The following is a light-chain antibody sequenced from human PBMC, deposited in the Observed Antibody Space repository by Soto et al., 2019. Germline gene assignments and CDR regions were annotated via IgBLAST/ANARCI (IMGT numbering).Light chain of an antibody. CDR3: QQYNSYSYT. V-gene: IGKV1-5*01. CDR1: QSISSW. Sequence: DIQMTHSLSPLSASVGDRVTITCRASQSISSWLAWYQQKPGKAPKLLIYDASSLESGVPSRFSGSGSGTEFTLTISSLQPDDFATYYCQQYNSYSYTFGQGTKVDIK. J-gene: IGKJ2*01. CDR2: DAS.